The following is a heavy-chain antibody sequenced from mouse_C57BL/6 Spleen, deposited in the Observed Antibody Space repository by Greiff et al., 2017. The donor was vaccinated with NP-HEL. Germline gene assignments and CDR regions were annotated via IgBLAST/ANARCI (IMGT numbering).Heavy chain of an antibody. CDR2: IWRGGST. Sequence: QVQLKESGPGLVQPSQSLSIPCTVSGFSLTSYGVHWVRQSPGKGLEWLGVIWRGGSTDYNAAFMSRLSITKDNSKSQVFFKMNSLQADDTAIYYCAKNYYGSDWYFDVWGTGTTVTVSS. V-gene: IGHV2-5*01. CDR1: GFSLTSYG. J-gene: IGHJ1*03. CDR3: AKNYYGSDWYFDV. D-gene: IGHD1-1*01.